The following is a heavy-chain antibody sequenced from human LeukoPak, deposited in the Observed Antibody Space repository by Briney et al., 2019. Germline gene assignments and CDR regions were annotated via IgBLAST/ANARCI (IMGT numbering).Heavy chain of an antibody. J-gene: IGHJ4*02. CDR2: IYYSGNT. V-gene: IGHV4-31*03. Sequence: SQTLPLTCTVSGGSINSGAYYWSWIRQHPGKGLEWIGYIYYSGNTYYNPSLKSRLIISVDMSKNQFSLKLSSVTAADTAVYYCARGRSYGYYFAYWGQGTLVTVSS. CDR3: ARGRSYGYYFAY. CDR1: GGSINSGAYY. D-gene: IGHD5-18*01.